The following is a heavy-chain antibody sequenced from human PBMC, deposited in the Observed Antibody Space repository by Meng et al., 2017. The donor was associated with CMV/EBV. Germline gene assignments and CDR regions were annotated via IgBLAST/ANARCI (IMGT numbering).Heavy chain of an antibody. CDR2: IYSGGST. D-gene: IGHD3-3*01. Sequence: GESLKISCAASGFTVSSNYMSWVRQAPGKGLEWVSVIYSGGSTYYADSVKGRFTISRDNSKNTLYLQMNSLRAEDTAVYYCARVSYDFWSAVRGYYYYGMDVWGQGTTVTVS. V-gene: IGHV3-53*01. CDR1: GFTVSSNY. J-gene: IGHJ6*02. CDR3: ARVSYDFWSAVRGYYYYGMDV.